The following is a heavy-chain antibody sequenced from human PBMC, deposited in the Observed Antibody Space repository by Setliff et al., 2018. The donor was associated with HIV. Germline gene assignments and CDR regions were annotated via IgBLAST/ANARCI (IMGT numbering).Heavy chain of an antibody. V-gene: IGHV4-61*02. CDR3: ARRGRVMGWFDP. CDR2: IYTSGST. J-gene: IGHJ5*02. CDR1: GGSISSGSYY. Sequence: SETLSLTCTVSGGSISSGSYYWRWNRQPAGKGLEWIGRIYTSGSTNYNPSLKSRVTISVDTSKNHFTLRLSSVTVADTAVYYCARRGRVMGWFDPRGQGSLVTVSS. D-gene: IGHD3-16*01.